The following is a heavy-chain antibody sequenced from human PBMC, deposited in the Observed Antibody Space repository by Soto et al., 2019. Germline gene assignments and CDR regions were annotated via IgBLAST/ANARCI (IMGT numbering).Heavy chain of an antibody. CDR1: GFTFSSYP. Sequence: QVQLVESGGGMVQPGRSLRRSCEASGFTFSSYPMHWVRQAPGKGLEWVAVISYDGTKKYYTDSVKGRFTISRDNSKNTLYLQMNSLRPEDTAIYLCARLLVAIFGVARRGDYLGPGIPVTVSS. J-gene: IGHJ4*02. CDR3: ARLLVAIFGVARRGDY. D-gene: IGHD3-3*01. CDR2: ISYDGTKK. V-gene: IGHV3-30-3*01.